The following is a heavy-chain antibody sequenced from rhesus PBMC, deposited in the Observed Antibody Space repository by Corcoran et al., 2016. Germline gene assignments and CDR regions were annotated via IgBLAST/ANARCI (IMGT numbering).Heavy chain of an antibody. D-gene: IGHD3-9*01. CDR2: ISCSCCST. CDR3: ARDREDDYGYYDY. CDR1: GGSNSSSTW. V-gene: IGHV4S19*01. J-gene: IGHJ4*01. Sequence: QVQLQESGPGLVKPSETLSLTCAVSGGSNSSSTWLSWSRQPPGKGLEWIGYISCSCCSTYYNPSLKSLVTISKDTSNNQFSLKLSSVTAADTAVYYCARDREDDYGYYDYWGQGVLVTVSS.